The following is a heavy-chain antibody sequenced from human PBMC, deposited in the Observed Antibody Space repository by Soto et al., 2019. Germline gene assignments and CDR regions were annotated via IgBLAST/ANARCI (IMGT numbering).Heavy chain of an antibody. Sequence: GGSLRLSCASSGFTFSSYIMNWVRQAPGKGLEWVSYISSSSSTIYYADSVKGRFTISRDNAKNSLYLQMNSLRDEDTVVYYCARDYRRYSSSSVLDYWGQGTLVTVSS. CDR3: ARDYRRYSSSSVLDY. CDR1: GFTFSSYI. J-gene: IGHJ4*02. CDR2: ISSSSSTI. V-gene: IGHV3-48*02. D-gene: IGHD6-6*01.